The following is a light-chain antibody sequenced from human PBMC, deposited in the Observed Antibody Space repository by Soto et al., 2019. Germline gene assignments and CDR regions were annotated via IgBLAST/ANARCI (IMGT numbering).Light chain of an antibody. CDR1: TSNIGSNY. J-gene: IGLJ1*01. CDR3: AAWDDSLSGYV. V-gene: IGLV1-47*02. CDR2: SNN. Sequence: QSVLTQPPSASGTPGQGVTISCSGSTSNIGSNYVYWYQQLPGTAPKLLIYSNNQRPSGVPDRFSGSKSGTSASLAISGLRSEDEADYYCAAWDDSLSGYVFGTGTKVTGL.